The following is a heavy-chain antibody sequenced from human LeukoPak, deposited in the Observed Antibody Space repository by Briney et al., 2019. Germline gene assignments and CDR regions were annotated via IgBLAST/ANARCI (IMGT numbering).Heavy chain of an antibody. D-gene: IGHD3-3*01. V-gene: IGHV3-23*01. Sequence: PGGSLRLSCAASGFTFSSYAMSWVRQAPGKGLEWVSAISGSGGSTYYADSVEGRFTISRDNSKNTLDLQMNSLRAEDTAVYYCARDRSYDFWSGYSTPDYWGQGTLVTVSS. CDR1: GFTFSSYA. CDR2: ISGSGGST. J-gene: IGHJ4*02. CDR3: ARDRSYDFWSGYSTPDY.